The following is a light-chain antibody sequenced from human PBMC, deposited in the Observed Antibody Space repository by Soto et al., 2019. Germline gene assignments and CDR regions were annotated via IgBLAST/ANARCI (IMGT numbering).Light chain of an antibody. CDR2: AAS. CDR3: QLYGGSHLFS. V-gene: IGKV3-20*01. J-gene: IGKJ2*01. CDR1: QSISSSY. Sequence: EILLTQSPGNLSLSPGEGGTLSCRASQSISSSYLAWYQQKPGQSPRLLIYAASSRTTGLPDRFSSSGSGTNFFLTIIRLVPADFAVYYCQLYGGSHLFSFGQGTKLEIK.